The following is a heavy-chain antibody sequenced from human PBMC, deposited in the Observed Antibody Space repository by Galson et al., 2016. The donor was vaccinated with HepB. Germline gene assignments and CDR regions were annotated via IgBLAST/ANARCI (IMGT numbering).Heavy chain of an antibody. Sequence: SLRLSCAASGFTFNSYAMNWVRQAPGEGLEWVATISGSGGSTSYADSVKGRLTISRDNSKNTLYLQMDSLRAEDTATYYCAKQHSPRGPGRFDSWGQGTLVTVSS. CDR2: ISGSGGST. V-gene: IGHV3-23*01. CDR3: AKQHSPRGPGRFDS. J-gene: IGHJ4*02. CDR1: GFTFNSYA. D-gene: IGHD3-16*01.